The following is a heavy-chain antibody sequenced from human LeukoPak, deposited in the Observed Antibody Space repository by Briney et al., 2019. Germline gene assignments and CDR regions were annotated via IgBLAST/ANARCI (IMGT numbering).Heavy chain of an antibody. J-gene: IGHJ5*02. V-gene: IGHV3-30*18. CDR1: GFTFSSYG. CDR3: AKDSAEMLRFLEWLSGNWFDP. CDR2: ISYDGSNK. Sequence: GRSLRLSCAASGFTFSSYGMHWVRQAPGKGLEWVAVISYDGSNKYYADSVKGRFTISRDNSKNTLYLQMNSLRAEDTAVYYCAKDSAEMLRFLEWLSGNWFDPWGQRTLVTVSS. D-gene: IGHD3-3*01.